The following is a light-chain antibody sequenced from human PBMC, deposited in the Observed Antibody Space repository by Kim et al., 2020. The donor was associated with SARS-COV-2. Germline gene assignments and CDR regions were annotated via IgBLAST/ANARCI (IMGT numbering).Light chain of an antibody. CDR3: HVWDSRSNQGV. Sequence: SYELTQPPSVSVTPGKTARITCGGNNIGDRGVHWYQQMPGQAPVLVIYYDNERPSGIPDRFSGSNSGGTATLTISRVEAGDEADYYCHVWDSRSNQGVFGGGTQLTVL. V-gene: IGLV3-21*04. J-gene: IGLJ3*02. CDR2: YDN. CDR1: NIGDRG.